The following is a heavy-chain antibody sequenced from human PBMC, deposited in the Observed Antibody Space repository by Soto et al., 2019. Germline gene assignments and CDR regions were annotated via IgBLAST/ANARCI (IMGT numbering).Heavy chain of an antibody. J-gene: IGHJ4*02. D-gene: IGHD2-15*01. CDR1: CASISSGNYY. CDR3: ARHTPAISISDH. CDR2: IYSSGTT. Sequence: SETLSLTCTVSCASISSGNYYWSWIRQPPGKGLEWIGYIYSSGTTYYNPSLESRVTISVDTSKNQFSLKVRSMTAADTAVYYCARHTPAISISDHWGQGTLVTVSS. V-gene: IGHV4-30-4*01.